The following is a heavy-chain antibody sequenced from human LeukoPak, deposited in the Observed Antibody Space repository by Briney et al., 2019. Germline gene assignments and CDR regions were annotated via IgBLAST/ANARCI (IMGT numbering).Heavy chain of an antibody. CDR2: ISGSGGST. D-gene: IGHD3-22*01. Sequence: GRSLRLSCAASGFTFSSYAMSWVRQAPGKGLVRVSAISGSGGSTYYADSVKGRFTISRDNSKNTLYLQMNSLRAEDTAVYYCAKEQGYYDSSGLEDYWGQGTLVTVSS. J-gene: IGHJ4*02. CDR1: GFTFSSYA. V-gene: IGHV3-23*01. CDR3: AKEQGYYDSSGLEDY.